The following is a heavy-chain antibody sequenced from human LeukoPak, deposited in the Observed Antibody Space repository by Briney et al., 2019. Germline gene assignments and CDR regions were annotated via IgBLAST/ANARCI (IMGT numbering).Heavy chain of an antibody. J-gene: IGHJ3*02. CDR2: IIPILGIA. D-gene: IGHD2-21*02. Sequence: SVKVSCKASGGTFSSYAISWVRQAPGQGLEWMGRIIPILGIANYAQKFQGRVTITADKSTSTAYMELSSLRSEDTAVYYCARDVTAGSDGFDIWGQGTMVTVSS. CDR3: ARDVTAGSDGFDI. V-gene: IGHV1-69*04. CDR1: GGTFSSYA.